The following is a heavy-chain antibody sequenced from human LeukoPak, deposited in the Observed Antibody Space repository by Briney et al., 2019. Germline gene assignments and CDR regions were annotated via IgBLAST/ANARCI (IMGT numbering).Heavy chain of an antibody. D-gene: IGHD3-10*01. V-gene: IGHV3-53*01. CDR3: ARSLRVRGVPDYMDV. CDR2: IHKNAIT. CDR1: GFSFSTYE. Sequence: GGSLRLSCAASGFSFSTYEFHWVRHAPGKGLEWVSVIHKNAITYYADTVKGRFTISRDNSKNMLYLQMNRLRAEDTAVYYCARSLRVRGVPDYMDVWGKGTTVIISS. J-gene: IGHJ6*03.